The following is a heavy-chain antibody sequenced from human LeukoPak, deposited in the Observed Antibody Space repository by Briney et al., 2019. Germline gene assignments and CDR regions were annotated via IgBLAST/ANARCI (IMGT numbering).Heavy chain of an antibody. CDR3: ARDVRYYDFWSGPGYFDL. V-gene: IGHV4-31*03. Sequence: SETLSLTCTVSGGSFSSGGYYWSWIRQHPEKGLEWIAYIYYSGSSYYNPSLESRVTISVDTSKNQFSLKLSSVTAADTAVYYCARDVRYYDFWSGPGYFDLWGRGTLVTVSS. J-gene: IGHJ2*01. D-gene: IGHD3-3*01. CDR2: IYYSGSS. CDR1: GGSFSSGGYY.